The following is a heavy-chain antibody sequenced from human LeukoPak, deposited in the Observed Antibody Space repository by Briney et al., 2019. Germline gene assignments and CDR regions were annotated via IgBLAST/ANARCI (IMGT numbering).Heavy chain of an antibody. CDR3: ARDHIAAAGTSDY. CDR1: GFTVSSYY. CDR2: IYSGGST. V-gene: IGHV3-53*01. D-gene: IGHD6-13*01. J-gene: IGHJ4*02. Sequence: PGGSLRLSCAASGFTVSSYYMTWVRQAPGKGLEWVSVIYSGGSTYYADSVKGRFTISRDNSKNTLYLQMNSLRAEDTAVYYCARDHIAAAGTSDYWGQGTLVTV.